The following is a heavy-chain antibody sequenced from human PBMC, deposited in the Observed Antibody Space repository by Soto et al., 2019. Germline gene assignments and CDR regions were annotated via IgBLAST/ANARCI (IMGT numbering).Heavy chain of an antibody. CDR3: ASSYGDYVSY. CDR2: IYYSGST. J-gene: IGHJ4*02. V-gene: IGHV4-39*01. Sequence: QLQLQESGPGRVKPSETLSLTCTFSGGSISSSSYYWGWIRQPSGKGLEWIGRIYYSGSTYYNPSLKRRVTISVDTSKNQFSLKLSSVTAADTAVYYCASSYGDYVSYWGQGTLVTVSS. D-gene: IGHD4-17*01. CDR1: GGSISSSSYY.